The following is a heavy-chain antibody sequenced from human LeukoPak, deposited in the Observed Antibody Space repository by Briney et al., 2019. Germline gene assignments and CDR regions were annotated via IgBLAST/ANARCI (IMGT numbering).Heavy chain of an antibody. J-gene: IGHJ4*02. Sequence: SETLSLTCAVYGGSFSGHYWSWIRQPPGKGLEWIGEINHSGSTNYNPSLKSRVTISVDTSKNQFSLKLSSVTAADTAVYYCARRPYSITIFGVRSGNYFDYWGQGTLVTVSS. D-gene: IGHD3-3*01. CDR1: GGSFSGHY. CDR3: ARRPYSITIFGVRSGNYFDY. CDR2: INHSGST. V-gene: IGHV4-34*01.